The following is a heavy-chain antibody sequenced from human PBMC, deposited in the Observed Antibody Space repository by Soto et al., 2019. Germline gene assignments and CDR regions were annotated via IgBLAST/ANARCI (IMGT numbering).Heavy chain of an antibody. D-gene: IGHD2-21*02. J-gene: IGHJ6*02. CDR2: LYWDDDQ. V-gene: IGHV2-5*02. Sequence: QVTLKESGPTLVKPTQTLTLTCTVSGLSLRTTGVGVGWVRQPPGKALEWLALLYWDDDQRYSPSLRSRLTIAKNIIQKQVVLTMTNMDTVDTATYYCVQSRCGGDCLEIYSSHAYNGLDVWGQGTTVTVSS. CDR1: GLSLRTTGVG. CDR3: VQSRCGGDCLEIYSSHAYNGLDV.